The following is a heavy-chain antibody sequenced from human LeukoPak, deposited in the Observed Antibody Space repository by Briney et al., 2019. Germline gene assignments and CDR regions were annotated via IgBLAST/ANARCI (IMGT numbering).Heavy chain of an antibody. CDR1: GFTFSNSY. V-gene: IGHV3-74*01. Sequence: HTGGSVRLSCSASGFTFSNSYMYWVRQAPGKGLVWVSRISSDGSNTIYADSVKGRFTISRDNTKSTLYLQMNGLRAEDTAVYFCASYRRDWGQGTLVTVSS. CDR2: ISSDGSNT. CDR3: ASYRRD. J-gene: IGHJ4*02. D-gene: IGHD1-14*01.